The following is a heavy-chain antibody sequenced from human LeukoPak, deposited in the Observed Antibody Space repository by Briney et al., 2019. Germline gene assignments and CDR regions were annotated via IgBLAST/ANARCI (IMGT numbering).Heavy chain of an antibody. Sequence: GASVKVSCKASGYTFSNYDINWVRQAYGQGLEWMGWMNPTSANTGYAQKFQGRVTMTTNTSINTAYMELSSLRSEDTALYYCARGGTLYCASTSCSDYYYYGVDVWGQGTTVTVSS. CDR2: MNPTSANT. V-gene: IGHV1-8*01. CDR3: ARGGTLYCASTSCSDYYYYGVDV. D-gene: IGHD2-2*01. J-gene: IGHJ6*02. CDR1: GYTFSNYD.